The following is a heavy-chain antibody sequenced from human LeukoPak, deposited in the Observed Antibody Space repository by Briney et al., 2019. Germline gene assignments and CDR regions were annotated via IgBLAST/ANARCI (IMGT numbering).Heavy chain of an antibody. V-gene: IGHV4-59*01. CDR2: IYYSGST. CDR1: GGSIGSYY. CDR3: ARAYDFWSGFAFDI. J-gene: IGHJ3*02. D-gene: IGHD3-3*01. Sequence: RPSETLSLTCTVSGGSIGSYYWSWIRQPPEKGLEWIGYIYYSGSTNYNPSLKSRVTISVDTSKNQFSLKLSSVTAADTAVYYCARAYDFWSGFAFDIWGQGTMVTVSS.